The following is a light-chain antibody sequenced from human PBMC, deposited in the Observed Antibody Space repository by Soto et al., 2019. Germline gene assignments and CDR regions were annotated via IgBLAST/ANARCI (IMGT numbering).Light chain of an antibody. Sequence: ELVVTQSPGTLSVSPGERATLSFRASQSVRSNLAWYQQKPGQAPRLLIYGAATWATGIPARFSGRGFGTEFTITISSLQSEDLAVYYCQQFYNWPRTFGQGTKV. CDR3: QQFYNWPRT. V-gene: IGKV3-15*01. CDR2: GAA. J-gene: IGKJ1*01. CDR1: QSVRSN.